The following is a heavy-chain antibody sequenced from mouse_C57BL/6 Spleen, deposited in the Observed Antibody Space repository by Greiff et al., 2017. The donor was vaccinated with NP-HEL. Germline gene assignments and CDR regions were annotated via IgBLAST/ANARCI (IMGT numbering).Heavy chain of an antibody. D-gene: IGHD1-1*01. CDR3: ARTANYYGSRGYFDY. CDR2: INPSTGGT. CDR1: GYSFTGYY. J-gene: IGHJ2*01. V-gene: IGHV1-42*01. Sequence: EVMLVESGPELVKPGASVKISCKASGYSFTGYYMNWVKQSPEKSLEWIGEINPSTGGTTYNQKFKAKATLTVDKSSSTAYMQLKSLTSEDSAVYYCARTANYYGSRGYFDYWGQGTTLTVSS.